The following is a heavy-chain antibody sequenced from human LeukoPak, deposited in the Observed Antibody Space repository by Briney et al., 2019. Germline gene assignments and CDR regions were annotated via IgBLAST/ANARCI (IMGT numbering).Heavy chain of an antibody. CDR1: GFIISSYA. J-gene: IGHJ4*02. Sequence: PGGSLRLSCAASGFIISSYAMHWVRQAPGKGLEYVSTISTNGGPTYYAISVKGRFTISRDNSKNTLYLQMGRLRAEDMAVYFCARDLTGTYSFDYWGQGTLVTVSS. CDR2: ISTNGGPT. V-gene: IGHV3-64*01. CDR3: ARDLTGTYSFDY. D-gene: IGHD7-27*01.